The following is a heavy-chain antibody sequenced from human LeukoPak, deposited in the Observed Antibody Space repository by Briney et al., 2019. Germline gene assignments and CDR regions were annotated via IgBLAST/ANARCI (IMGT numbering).Heavy chain of an antibody. CDR2: INRNGGST. V-gene: IGHV3-20*04. CDR1: GFTFDDYD. J-gene: IGHJ4*02. CDR3: ARDRSGPFDY. Sequence: GGSLRLSCAASGFTFDDYDMSWVRQAPGKGLEWVSGINRNGGSTGYADSVKGRFTISRDNAKNSQYLQMNSLRAEDTALYYCARDRSGPFDYWGQGTLVTVSS.